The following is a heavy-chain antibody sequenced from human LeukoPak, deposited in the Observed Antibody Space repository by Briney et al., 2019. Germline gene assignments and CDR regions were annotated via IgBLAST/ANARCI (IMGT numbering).Heavy chain of an antibody. CDR3: AGSDIVVVPAAPNHAFDI. J-gene: IGHJ3*02. CDR2: IYYSGST. V-gene: IGHV4-59*01. Sequence: SETLSLTCTVSGGSISSYYWSWIRQPPGKGLEWIGYIYYSGSTNYNPSLKSRVTISVDTSKNQFSLKLSSVTAADTAVYYCAGSDIVVVPAAPNHAFDIWGQGTMVTVSS. D-gene: IGHD2-2*01. CDR1: GGSISSYY.